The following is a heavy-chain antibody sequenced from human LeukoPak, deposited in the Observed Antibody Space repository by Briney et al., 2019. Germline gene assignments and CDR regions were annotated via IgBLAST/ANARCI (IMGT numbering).Heavy chain of an antibody. CDR2: IYHGGST. D-gene: IGHD6-19*01. CDR1: GGSMSGHF. Sequence: SETLSLTCTVSGGSMSGHFWNWVRQPPGKGLEWIGYIYHGGSTKFNPSLKSRVTISVDTSNNQFSLKLRSVTAADTAVYYCARGGWSKNYWGQGTLVTVSS. J-gene: IGHJ4*02. CDR3: ARGGWSKNY. V-gene: IGHV4-59*11.